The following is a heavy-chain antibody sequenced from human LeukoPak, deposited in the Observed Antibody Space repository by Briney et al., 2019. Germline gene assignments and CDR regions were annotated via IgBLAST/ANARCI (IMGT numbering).Heavy chain of an antibody. J-gene: IGHJ6*02. CDR2: IYYSGST. D-gene: IGHD2-15*01. CDR3: ASGSGYYYGMDV. CDR1: GGSISSYY. Sequence: PSETLYLTCTVSGGSISSYYWSWIRQPPGKGLEWIGYIYYSGSTNYNPSLKSRVTISVDTSKNQFSLKLSSVTAADTAVYYCASGSGYYYGMDVWGQGTTVTVSS. V-gene: IGHV4-59*01.